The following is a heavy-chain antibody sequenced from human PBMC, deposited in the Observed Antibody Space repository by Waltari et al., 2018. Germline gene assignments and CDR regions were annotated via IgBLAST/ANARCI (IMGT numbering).Heavy chain of an antibody. CDR1: GFTVSSNY. CDR2: IYSVGST. D-gene: IGHD6-19*01. CDR3: ARDSYSSGWYPYYYGMDV. J-gene: IGHJ6*02. V-gene: IGHV3-53*01. Sequence: EVQLVESGGGLIQPGGSLRLSCAASGFTVSSNYMSWVRQAPGKGLEWVAVIYSVGSTYYADSVKGRFTISRDNSKNTLYLQMNSLRAEDTAVYYCARDSYSSGWYPYYYGMDVWGQGTTVTVSS.